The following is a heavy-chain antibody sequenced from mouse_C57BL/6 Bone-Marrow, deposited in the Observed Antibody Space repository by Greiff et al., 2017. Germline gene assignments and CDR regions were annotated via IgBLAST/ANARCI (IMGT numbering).Heavy chain of an antibody. Sequence: VQLQQPGAELVKPGASVKMSCKASGYTFTSYWITWVKQRPGQGLEWIGDIYPGSGSTNYNEKFKSKATLTVDTSSSTAYMQLSSLTSEDSAVYYCARRGYSNYLFAYWGQGTLVTVSA. J-gene: IGHJ3*01. V-gene: IGHV1-55*01. CDR2: IYPGSGST. CDR1: GYTFTSYW. D-gene: IGHD2-5*01. CDR3: ARRGYSNYLFAY.